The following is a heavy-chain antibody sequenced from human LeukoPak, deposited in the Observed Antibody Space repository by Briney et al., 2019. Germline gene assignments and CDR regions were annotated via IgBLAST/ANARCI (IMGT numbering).Heavy chain of an antibody. CDR3: AALVATMNGMDV. J-gene: IGHJ6*02. CDR2: IYYSGST. CDR1: GGSISSSSYY. V-gene: IGHV4-39*07. Sequence: SETLSLTCTVSGGSISSSSYYWGWIRQPPGKGLEWIGSIYYSGSTYYNPSLKSRVTISVDTSKNQFSLKLSSVTAADTAVYYCAALVATMNGMDVWGQGTTVTVSS. D-gene: IGHD5-12*01.